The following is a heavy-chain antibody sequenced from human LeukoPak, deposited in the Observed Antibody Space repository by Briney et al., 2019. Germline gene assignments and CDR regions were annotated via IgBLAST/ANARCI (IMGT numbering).Heavy chain of an antibody. J-gene: IGHJ4*02. CDR2: VSFDGSSG. CDR1: GFTFSGFA. CDR3: ARDASSFTDFDY. V-gene: IGHV3-30*04. D-gene: IGHD6-6*01. Sequence: GGSLRLSCAASGFTFSGFAMHWVRQAPGKGLEWMAVVSFDGSSGYYADSVKGRFTISRDNSKNTLYLQMNSLRAEDTAVYYCARDASSFTDFDYWGQGTLVTVSS.